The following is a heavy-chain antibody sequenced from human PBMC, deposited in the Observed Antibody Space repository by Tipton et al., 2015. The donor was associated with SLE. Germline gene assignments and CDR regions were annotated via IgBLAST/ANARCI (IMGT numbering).Heavy chain of an antibody. V-gene: IGHV4-59*11. CDR3: ARGFLEMFDP. J-gene: IGHJ5*02. D-gene: IGHD3-3*01. CDR1: GGSIDYHY. CDR2: IHYSGKT. Sequence: TLSLTYTVSGGSIDYHYWSWIRQTPGKGLEYIGFIHYSGKTDSHPSLKSRVTMSVDTSKNQFSLRLSSVTTADTAVYYCARGFLEMFDPWGPGTLVTVSS.